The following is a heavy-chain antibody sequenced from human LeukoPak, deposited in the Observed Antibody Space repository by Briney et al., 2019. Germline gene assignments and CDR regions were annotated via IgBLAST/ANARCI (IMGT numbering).Heavy chain of an antibody. CDR2: ISGSGDTT. CDR3: VKDDLESADGAFGL. D-gene: IGHD3-3*01. Sequence: GGSLRLSCAASGFTFSRHAMSWVRQAPGKGLEWASVISGSGDTTYYADSLKGRFTISRDNSKNTLYLQMNTLRAEDTAVYYCVKDDLESADGAFGLWGQGTMVTVSP. J-gene: IGHJ3*01. CDR1: GFTFSRHA. V-gene: IGHV3-23*01.